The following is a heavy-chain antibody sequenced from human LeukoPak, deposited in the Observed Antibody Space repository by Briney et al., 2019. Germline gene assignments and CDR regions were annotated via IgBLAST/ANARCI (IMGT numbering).Heavy chain of an antibody. CDR2: MSGSGGST. D-gene: IGHD1-26*01. CDR1: GFTFSSYA. Sequence: PGGSLRLSFAASGFTFSSYAMSWVRQAPGKGLEWVSAMSGSGGSTYYADSVKGRFTISRDNSKNTLYLQMNSLRAEDTAVYYCAKDRPILVGALDAFDIWGQGTMVTVSS. V-gene: IGHV3-23*01. CDR3: AKDRPILVGALDAFDI. J-gene: IGHJ3*02.